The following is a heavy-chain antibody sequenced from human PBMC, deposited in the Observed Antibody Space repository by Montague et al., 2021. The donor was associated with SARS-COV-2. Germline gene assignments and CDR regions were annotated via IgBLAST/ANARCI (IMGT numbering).Heavy chain of an antibody. Sequence: SETLSPTCTVSGGSISSYYWSWIRQPPGKGLEWIGYIYYSGSTNYNPSLMSRVTISVDTSKNQFSLKLSSVTAADTAVYYCARDLGDYWGQGTLVTVSS. V-gene: IGHV4-59*13. CDR1: GGSISSYY. J-gene: IGHJ4*02. CDR3: ARDLGDY. CDR2: IYYSGST.